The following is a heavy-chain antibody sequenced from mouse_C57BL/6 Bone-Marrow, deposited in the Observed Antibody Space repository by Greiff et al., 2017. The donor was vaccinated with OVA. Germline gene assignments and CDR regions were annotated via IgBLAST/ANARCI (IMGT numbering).Heavy chain of an antibody. CDR3: ARLTARGFAY. D-gene: IGHD1-2*01. Sequence: EVQLVESGGGLVKPGGSLKLSCAASGFTFSSYAMSWVRQTPEKRLEWVATISDGGSYTYYPDNAKGRFTISRDNAKNNLYLQMSHLKSEDTAMYYCARLTARGFAYWGQGTLVTVSA. CDR2: ISDGGSYT. V-gene: IGHV5-4*01. CDR1: GFTFSSYA. J-gene: IGHJ3*01.